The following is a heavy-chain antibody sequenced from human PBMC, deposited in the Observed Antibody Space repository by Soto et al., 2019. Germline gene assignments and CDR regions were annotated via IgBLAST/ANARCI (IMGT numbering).Heavy chain of an antibody. D-gene: IGHD4-17*01. J-gene: IGHJ6*02. CDR1: GYTFTSYY. V-gene: IGHV1-46*01. Sequence: GASVKVSCKASGYTFTSYYMHWVRQAPGQGLEWMGIINPSGGSTSYTQKFQGRVTMTRDTSTSTVYMELSSLRSEDTAVYYCASPRTTVVPPRYYYYGMDVWGQGTTVTVSS. CDR2: INPSGGST. CDR3: ASPRTTVVPPRYYYYGMDV.